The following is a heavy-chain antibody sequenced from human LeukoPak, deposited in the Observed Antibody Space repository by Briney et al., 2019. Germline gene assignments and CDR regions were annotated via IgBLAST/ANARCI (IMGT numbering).Heavy chain of an antibody. D-gene: IGHD5-24*01. CDR2: LSYDGSNK. CDR1: GFIFSSYA. CDR3: ARDHLEMATSHFDY. Sequence: PGRSLRLSCAASGFIFSSYAMHWVRQAPGKGLEWVAVLSYDGSNKYYADSVEGRFTISRDNSKNTLYLQMNSLRAEDTAVYYCARDHLEMATSHFDYWGQGTLVTVSS. J-gene: IGHJ4*02. V-gene: IGHV3-30-3*01.